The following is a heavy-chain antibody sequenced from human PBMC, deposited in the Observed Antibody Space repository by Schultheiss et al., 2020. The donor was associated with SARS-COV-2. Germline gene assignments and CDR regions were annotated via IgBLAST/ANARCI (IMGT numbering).Heavy chain of an antibody. V-gene: IGHV4-34*01. CDR1: GGSLSGYY. D-gene: IGHD6-19*01. CDR2: IYYSGST. Sequence: SETLSLTCAVYGGSLSGYYWSWIRQPPGKGLEWIGSIYYSGSTFYNPSLKSRVTISVDKSKNHFSLKLTSVTAEDTAVYYCARARGSGWTPHFGYWGQGTLVTVSS. J-gene: IGHJ4*02. CDR3: ARARGSGWTPHFGY.